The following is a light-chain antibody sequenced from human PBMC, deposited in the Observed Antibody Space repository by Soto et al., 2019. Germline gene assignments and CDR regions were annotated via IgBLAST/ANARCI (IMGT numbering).Light chain of an antibody. Sequence: QSVLTQPPSVSGAPGQRITISCTGSSSNIGADYDVHWYQQFPGTAPKLLIDGNVDRPSGVPDRFSASKSGTSASLAITGLQAEDEADYYCAAWDDSLSGVVFGGGTKLTVL. CDR2: GNV. CDR3: AAWDDSLSGVV. V-gene: IGLV1-40*01. J-gene: IGLJ2*01. CDR1: SSNIGADYD.